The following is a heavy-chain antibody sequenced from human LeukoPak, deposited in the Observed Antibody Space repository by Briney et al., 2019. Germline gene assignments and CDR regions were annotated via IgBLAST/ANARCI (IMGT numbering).Heavy chain of an antibody. CDR2: IYPDGITT. Sequence: PGRSLRLSCAASGFTFSRYGMHWVRQVPGKGLVWVSRIYPDGITTNYADSVKGRFTISRDNAKNTLFLQMDSLRAEDTAVYYCAREAYEAGRYYIDYWGQGALVIVSS. D-gene: IGHD3-10*01. CDR3: AREAYEAGRYYIDY. J-gene: IGHJ4*02. V-gene: IGHV3-74*01. CDR1: GFTFSRYG.